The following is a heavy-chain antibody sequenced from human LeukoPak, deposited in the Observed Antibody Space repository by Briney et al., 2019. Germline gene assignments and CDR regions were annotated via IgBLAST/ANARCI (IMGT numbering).Heavy chain of an antibody. J-gene: IGHJ6*02. V-gene: IGHV4-34*01. CDR1: GGSFSGYY. Sequence: PSETLSLTCAVYGGSFSGYYWSWIRQPPGKGLEWIGEINHSGSTNYNPSLKSRVTISVDTSKNQFSLKLSSVTAADTAVYYCARGGSLKPRYYYYYGMDVWGQGTTVTVSS. CDR3: ARGGSLKPRYYYYYGMDV. CDR2: INHSGST. D-gene: IGHD3-10*01.